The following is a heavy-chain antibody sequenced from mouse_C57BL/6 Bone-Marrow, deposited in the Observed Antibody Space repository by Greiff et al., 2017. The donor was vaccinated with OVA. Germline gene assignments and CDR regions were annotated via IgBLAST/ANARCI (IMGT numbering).Heavy chain of an antibody. V-gene: IGHV1-18*01. CDR1: GYTFTDYN. J-gene: IGHJ2*01. CDR2: INPNNGGT. Sequence: EVQLQQSGPELVKPGASVKIPCKASGYTFTDYNMDWVKQSHGKSLEWIGDINPNNGGTIYNQKFKGKATLTVNKSSSTAYMELRSLTSEDSAVYYCAHELLGQDYWGQGTTLTVSS. D-gene: IGHD3-3*01. CDR3: AHELLGQDY.